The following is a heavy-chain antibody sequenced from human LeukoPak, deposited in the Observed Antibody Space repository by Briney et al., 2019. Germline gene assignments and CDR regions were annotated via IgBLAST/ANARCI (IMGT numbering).Heavy chain of an antibody. CDR3: ARGAYFDS. CDR1: GGSISGRPYY. J-gene: IGHJ4*02. CDR2: AYYTGNT. Sequence: SETLSLTCTVSGGSISGRPYYWAWIRQPPEKGLEWIGSAYYTGNTYYNSPLKSRVTISLDTSKNQFSLKLNSVTAADTAVYYCARGAYFDSWGRGTLFTVSS. D-gene: IGHD3-16*01. V-gene: IGHV4-39*07.